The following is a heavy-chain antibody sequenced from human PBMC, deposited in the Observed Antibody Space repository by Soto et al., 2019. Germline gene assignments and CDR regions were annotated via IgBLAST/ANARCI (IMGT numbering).Heavy chain of an antibody. CDR2: IVVGSGNT. CDR3: AADDRYYDILTGYSRRRNYYYGMDV. CDR1: GFTFTSSA. V-gene: IGHV1-58*01. Sequence: SVKVSCKASGFTFTSSAVQWERQARGQRLEWIGWIVVGSGNTNYAQKFQERVTITRDMSTSTAYMELSSLRSEDTAVYYCAADDRYYDILTGYSRRRNYYYGMDVWGQGTTVAVSS. J-gene: IGHJ6*02. D-gene: IGHD3-9*01.